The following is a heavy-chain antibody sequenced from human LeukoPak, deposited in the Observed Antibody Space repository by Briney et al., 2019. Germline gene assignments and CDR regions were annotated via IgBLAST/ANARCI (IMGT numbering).Heavy chain of an antibody. J-gene: IGHJ4*02. CDR2: ISGSAGST. CDR1: GFTFSSYA. Sequence: PGGSLRLSCAASGFTFSSYAMSWVRQAPGKGLEWVSAISGSAGSTYYADSVKGRFTISRDNSKNTLYLQMNSLRAEDTAVYYCAKDYEIASGYYLYFDYWGQGTLVTVSS. V-gene: IGHV3-23*01. D-gene: IGHD3-3*01. CDR3: AKDYEIASGYYLYFDY.